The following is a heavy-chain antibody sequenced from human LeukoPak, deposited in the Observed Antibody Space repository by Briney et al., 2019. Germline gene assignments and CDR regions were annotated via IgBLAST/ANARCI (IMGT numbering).Heavy chain of an antibody. V-gene: IGHV1-2*06. Sequence: ASVKVSCKASGYTFTGYYMHWVRQAPGQGLEWMGRINPNSGGTNYAQKFQGRVTMTRDTSISTAYMELSRLRTDDTAGYYCARVRSYYYDSSGYPRQYFDYWGQGTLVTVSS. CDR1: GYTFTGYY. D-gene: IGHD3-22*01. CDR3: ARVRSYYYDSSGYPRQYFDY. CDR2: INPNSGGT. J-gene: IGHJ4*02.